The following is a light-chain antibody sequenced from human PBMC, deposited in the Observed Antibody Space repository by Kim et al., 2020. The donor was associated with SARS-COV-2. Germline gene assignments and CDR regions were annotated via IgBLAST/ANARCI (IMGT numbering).Light chain of an antibody. J-gene: IGKJ1*01. V-gene: IGKV3-15*01. Sequence: ESQGESATLSCRPSQSVSSNLAWYQQKPGLAPRLLIYGASTRATGIPARFSGSGSGTEFTLTISSLQSEDFAVYYCQQYNNWPPTFGQGTKVDIK. CDR2: GAS. CDR1: QSVSSN. CDR3: QQYNNWPPT.